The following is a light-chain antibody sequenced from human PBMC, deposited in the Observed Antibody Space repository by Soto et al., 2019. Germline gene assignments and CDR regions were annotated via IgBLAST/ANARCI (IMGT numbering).Light chain of an antibody. CDR1: TSDVGGYNY. Sequence: QSVLTQPASVSGSPGQSITISCTGTTSDVGGYNYVSWYQQHPGKAPKLITYEVSNRPSGVSNRFSASKSGNTASLTISGLQAEDEADYYCSSYTSSSTGVFGTGTKVTVL. CDR3: SSYTSSSTGV. V-gene: IGLV2-14*01. CDR2: EVS. J-gene: IGLJ1*01.